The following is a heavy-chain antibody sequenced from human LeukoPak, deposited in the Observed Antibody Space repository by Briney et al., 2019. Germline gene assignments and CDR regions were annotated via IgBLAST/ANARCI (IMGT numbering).Heavy chain of an antibody. CDR2: IKPDGSEH. CDR1: GFIFSNYW. Sequence: TGGSLRLSCAASGFIFSNYWMAWVRQAPGKGLEWVANIKPDGSEHYYVDSAKGRFTISRDNAKNSLDLQMNSLRAEDTAVYYCARHGPHNFDYWGQGTLVTVSS. J-gene: IGHJ4*02. CDR3: ARHGPHNFDY. V-gene: IGHV3-7*01.